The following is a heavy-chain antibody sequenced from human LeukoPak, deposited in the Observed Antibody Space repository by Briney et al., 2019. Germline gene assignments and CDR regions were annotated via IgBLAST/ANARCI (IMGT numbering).Heavy chain of an antibody. Sequence: GASVKVSCKASGYTFTSYGISWVRQAPGQGLGWMGWISPYNGNTNYVQKFQGRVTMTTDTSTSTAYMELRSLRSDDTAVYYCARAPQRVPGAAIWYWGKGTLVTVSS. CDR3: ARAPQRVPGAAIWY. V-gene: IGHV1-18*01. J-gene: IGHJ4*02. CDR2: ISPYNGNT. D-gene: IGHD2-2*01. CDR1: GYTFTSYG.